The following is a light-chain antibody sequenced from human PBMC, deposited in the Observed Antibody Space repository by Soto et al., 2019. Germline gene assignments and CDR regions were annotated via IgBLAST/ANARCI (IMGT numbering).Light chain of an antibody. CDR3: QQSYSNPWT. CDR2: AAS. CDR1: QSIANY. V-gene: IGKV1-39*01. Sequence: DIQMTQSPSSLSASVGDRVTITCRASQSIANYLNWYQQKPGKAPKLLIYAASSLQSGVPSRFSGSGSGTDFTLTISSLQPEDFATYYCQQSYSNPWTFGQGTKVEIK. J-gene: IGKJ1*01.